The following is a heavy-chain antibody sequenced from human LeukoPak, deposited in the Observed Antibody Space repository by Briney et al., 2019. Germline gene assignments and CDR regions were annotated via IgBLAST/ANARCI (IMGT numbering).Heavy chain of an antibody. CDR3: AKDIPAAGDLFDF. Sequence: PGGSLRLSCAASGFTFSDYTMNWVRQAPGKGLEWVSSIGSSGAYIYYADSVKGRFTISIDNAKNSLYLQMNSLRAEDTAFYYCAKDIPAAGDLFDFWGPGILVTVSS. CDR1: GFTFSDYT. CDR2: IGSSGAYI. V-gene: IGHV3-21*04. J-gene: IGHJ4*02. D-gene: IGHD6-13*01.